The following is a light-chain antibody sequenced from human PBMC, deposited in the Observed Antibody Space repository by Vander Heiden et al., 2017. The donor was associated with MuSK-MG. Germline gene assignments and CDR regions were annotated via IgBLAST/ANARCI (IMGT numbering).Light chain of an antibody. CDR1: QSVRSY. CDR2: DTS. Sequence: EIVLTQSPATLSLSPGERATLSCKTSQSVRSYVAWYQQKPCHAPRLLLYDTSTRATVIPARLSLRGCGTHFALTITSLDPDVSALNYCQRLRYSTQMSTFGQWTKLEIK. CDR3: QRLRYSTQMST. J-gene: IGKJ2*01. V-gene: IGKV3-11*01.